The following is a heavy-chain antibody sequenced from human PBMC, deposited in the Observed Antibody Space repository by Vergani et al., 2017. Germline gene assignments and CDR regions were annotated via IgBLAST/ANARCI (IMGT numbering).Heavy chain of an antibody. D-gene: IGHD1-26*01. CDR2: IYPGDSDT. Sequence: EVQLVQSGAEVKKPGESLKISCKGSGYSFTSYWIGWVRQMPGKGLEWMGIIYPGDSDTRYSPSFQGQVTISADKSISTAYLQWSSLKASDTAMYYCARPRKELGAGDAFDIWGQGTMVTVSS. J-gene: IGHJ3*02. CDR3: ARPRKELGAGDAFDI. CDR1: GYSFTSYW. V-gene: IGHV5-51*01.